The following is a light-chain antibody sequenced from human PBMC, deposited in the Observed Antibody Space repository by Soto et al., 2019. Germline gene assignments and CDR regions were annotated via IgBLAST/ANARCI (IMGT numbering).Light chain of an antibody. CDR1: TGAVTSGHY. J-gene: IGLJ1*01. CDR3: FLSYSGGRGYV. V-gene: IGLV7-46*01. CDR2: DTS. Sequence: QAVVTQEPSLTVSPGGTVTLTCGSSTGAVTSGHYPHWFQQKPGQAPRTLIYDTSNKHSWTPARFSGSLLGGKAALTLSGAQPEDEAEYYCFLSYSGGRGYVFGTGTQLTVL.